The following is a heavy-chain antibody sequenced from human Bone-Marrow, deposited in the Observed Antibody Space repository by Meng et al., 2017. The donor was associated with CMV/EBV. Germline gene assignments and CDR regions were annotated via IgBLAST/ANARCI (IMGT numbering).Heavy chain of an antibody. CDR1: GGTFSSYA. V-gene: IGHV1-69*05. D-gene: IGHD3-10*01. CDR3: ARGKGSMVRGVITPGNEWFDY. J-gene: IGHJ4*02. CDR2: IIPIFGTA. Sequence: SVKVSCKASGGTFSSYAISWVRQAPGQGLEWMGGIIPIFGTANYAQKFQGRVTITTDESTSTAYMELSSLRSEDTAVYYCARGKGSMVRGVITPGNEWFDYWGQGTLVTLLL.